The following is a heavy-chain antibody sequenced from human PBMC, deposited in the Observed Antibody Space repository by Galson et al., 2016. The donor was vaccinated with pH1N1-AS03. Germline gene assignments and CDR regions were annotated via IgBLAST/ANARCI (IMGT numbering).Heavy chain of an antibody. V-gene: IGHV1-69*05. CDR3: ARNSDSLGAFDV. CDR2: FIPIFGTT. Sequence: SVKVSCKASGGTFDNHPINWVRQAPGQGLEWMGGFIPIFGTTNYAPKYQGRVTFTTDDSTTTVYMELSNLRTEDTPVYYCARNSDSLGAFDVWGQGTLLSVSS. D-gene: IGHD1-7*01. J-gene: IGHJ3*01. CDR1: GGTFDNHP.